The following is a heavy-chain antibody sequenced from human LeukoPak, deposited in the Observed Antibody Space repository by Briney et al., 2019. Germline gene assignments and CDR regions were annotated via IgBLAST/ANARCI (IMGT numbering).Heavy chain of an antibody. CDR1: GASIISGGYY. J-gene: IGHJ6*03. D-gene: IGHD2-2*01. Sequence: PSETLSLTCTVSGASIISGGYYWSWLRQHPGKGLEWIGYIYYSGSTYYNPSLKSRLTISVDTSKNQFSLKLSSVTAADTAVYYCARAYCGSTSCYYYYHYYMDVWGKGTTVTVSS. CDR3: ARAYCGSTSCYYYYHYYMDV. CDR2: IYYSGST. V-gene: IGHV4-31*03.